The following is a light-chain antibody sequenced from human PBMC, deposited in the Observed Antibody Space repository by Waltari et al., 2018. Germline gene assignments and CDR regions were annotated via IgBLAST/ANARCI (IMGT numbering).Light chain of an antibody. CDR3: SSYTSINTWV. J-gene: IGLJ3*02. V-gene: IGLV2-14*03. CDR2: DVS. CDR1: RSDVGGYNY. Sequence: QSALTQPASVSGSPGQSITISCTGTRSDVGGYNYVSWYQQHPGKVPKLMIYDVSSRPSGISNRFSGSKSGNTASLTISGLQAEDEADYYCSSYTSINTWVFGGGTKVTVL.